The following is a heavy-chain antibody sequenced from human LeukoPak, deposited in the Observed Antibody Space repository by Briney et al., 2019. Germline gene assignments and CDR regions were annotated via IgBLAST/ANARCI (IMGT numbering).Heavy chain of an antibody. CDR3: ARGWVTTGSFDI. J-gene: IGHJ3*02. V-gene: IGHV1-69*04. Sequence: ASVKVSCKASGGTFSSYAISWVRQAPGQGLEWMGRITPILGIANYAQKFQGRVTITADKSTSTAYMELSSLRSEDTAVYYCARGWVTTGSFDIWGQGTMVTVSS. CDR2: ITPILGIA. D-gene: IGHD4-17*01. CDR1: GGTFSSYA.